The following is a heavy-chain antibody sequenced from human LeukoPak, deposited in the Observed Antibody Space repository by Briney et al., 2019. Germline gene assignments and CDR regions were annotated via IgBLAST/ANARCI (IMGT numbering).Heavy chain of an antibody. Sequence: GGSLRLSCAASGLTFSSHSMNWVRQAPGKGLEWVSSISSSSTYIYYADSVKGRFTISRDNAKNSLYLQMNSLRDEDTAVYYCARDLGSGWYGGHGYWGQGTLVTVSS. D-gene: IGHD6-19*01. CDR1: GLTFSSHS. CDR3: ARDLGSGWYGGHGY. V-gene: IGHV3-21*01. CDR2: ISSSSTYI. J-gene: IGHJ4*02.